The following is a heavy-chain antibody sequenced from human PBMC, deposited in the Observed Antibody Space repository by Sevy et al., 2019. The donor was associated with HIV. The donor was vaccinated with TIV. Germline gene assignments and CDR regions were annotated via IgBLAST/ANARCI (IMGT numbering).Heavy chain of an antibody. CDR2: IKARADGGTT. D-gene: IGHD2-8*01. J-gene: IGHJ6*02. Sequence: GGSLRLSCAASGFTFSYAWMSWVRQAPGKGLEWVGRIKARADGGTTDYVAPVKGRFTISRDDSKNTLYLQMNSLKTEDTAVYYCSTDPIIVLLVTDGMDVWVQGTTVTVSS. V-gene: IGHV3-15*01. CDR1: GFTFSYAW. CDR3: STDPIIVLLVTDGMDV.